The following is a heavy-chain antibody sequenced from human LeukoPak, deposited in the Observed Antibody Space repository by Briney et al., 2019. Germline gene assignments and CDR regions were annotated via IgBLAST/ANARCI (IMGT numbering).Heavy chain of an antibody. V-gene: IGHV3-7*01. Sequence: GGSLRLSCVASGFSFSSRWMSWVRQAPGKGLEWVAHISEDGRRRDHVDSLRGRFTISRDNAKDSLFLELNSLRDEDTAVYYCARDWGWAFDPWGQGTLVTVFS. CDR2: ISEDGRRR. CDR1: GFSFSSRW. J-gene: IGHJ5*02. D-gene: IGHD3-16*01. CDR3: ARDWGWAFDP.